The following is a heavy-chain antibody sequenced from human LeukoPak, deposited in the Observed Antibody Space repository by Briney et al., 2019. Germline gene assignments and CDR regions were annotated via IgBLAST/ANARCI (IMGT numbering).Heavy chain of an antibody. D-gene: IGHD3-16*02. CDR1: GCTFNSYS. CDR3: ASPAWGTFGGVIA. Sequence: GGSLRLSCAASGCTFNSYSMNWVRQAPGKGLEWVSCISSSSSTIYYPDSVKRRFTISRANAKNSLYLQMNSLRAEDTAVYYCASPAWGTFGGVIAWGQGTLVTVSS. CDR2: ISSSSSTI. J-gene: IGHJ5*02. V-gene: IGHV3-48*01.